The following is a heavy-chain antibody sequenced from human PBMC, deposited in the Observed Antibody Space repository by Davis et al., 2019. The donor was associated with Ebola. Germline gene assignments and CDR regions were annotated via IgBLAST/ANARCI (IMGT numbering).Heavy chain of an antibody. CDR2: ISYDGSNK. D-gene: IGHD2/OR15-2a*01. CDR1: GFTFSSYA. V-gene: IGHV3-30*04. Sequence: GESLKISCAASGFTFSSYAMHSVRQAPGKGLEWVAVISYDGSNKYYADSVKGRFTISRDNSKNTLYLQMNSLSAEDTAVYYCARKSFLDYWGQGTLVTASS. CDR3: ARKSFLDY. J-gene: IGHJ4*02.